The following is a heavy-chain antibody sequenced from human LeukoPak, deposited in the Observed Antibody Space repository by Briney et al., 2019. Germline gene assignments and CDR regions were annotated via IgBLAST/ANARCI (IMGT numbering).Heavy chain of an antibody. CDR2: INSDGKTT. D-gene: IGHD6-13*01. Sequence: GGTLRRTCAASGFSFNSYWMHWLRQAPGKGLVWFTRINSDGKTTTCADSVKGRFTISRDNPKNTLYLHMNRRRAEDTAVYYCVRFSYSSSWSRDYWGQGTLVAVSS. V-gene: IGHV3-74*01. J-gene: IGHJ4*02. CDR1: GFSFNSYW. CDR3: VRFSYSSSWSRDY.